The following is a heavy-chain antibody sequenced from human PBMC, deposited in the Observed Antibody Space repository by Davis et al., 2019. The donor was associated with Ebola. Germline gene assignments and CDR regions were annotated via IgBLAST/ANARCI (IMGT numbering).Heavy chain of an antibody. J-gene: IGHJ6*02. V-gene: IGHV3-23*01. CDR3: ARGLYGMDV. CDR2: FGGSSGAT. Sequence: GGSLRLSCATSGFTFDSYAMSWVRQAPGKGLEWVSSFGGSSGATYYADSAKGRFTISRDDAKKSLHLEMNSLRAEDTAVYYWARGLYGMDVWGQGTTVTVPS. CDR1: GFTFDSYA. D-gene: IGHD3-22*01.